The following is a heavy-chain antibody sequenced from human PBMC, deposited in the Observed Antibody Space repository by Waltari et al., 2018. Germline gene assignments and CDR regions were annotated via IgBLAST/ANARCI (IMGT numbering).Heavy chain of an antibody. V-gene: IGHV4-34*01. J-gene: IGHJ6*03. CDR3: AKCGLYYYYMDV. CDR2: INHSGST. Sequence: QVQLQQWGAGLLKPSETLSLTCAVYGGSFSGYYWSWIRQPPGKGLEWIGEINHSGSTNYNPSLKSRVTISVDTSKNQFSLKLSSVTAADTAVYYSAKCGLYYYYMDVWGKGTTVTISS. CDR1: GGSFSGYY.